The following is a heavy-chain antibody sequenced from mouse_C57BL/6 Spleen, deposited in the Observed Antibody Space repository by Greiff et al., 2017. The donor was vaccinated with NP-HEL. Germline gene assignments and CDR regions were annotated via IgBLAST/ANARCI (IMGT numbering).Heavy chain of an antibody. CDR1: GYTFTSYW. CDR3: ARNLGYFDY. V-gene: IGHV1-61*01. CDR2: IYPSDSET. Sequence: VQLQQPGAELVRPGSSVKLSCKASGYTFTSYWMDWVKQRPGQGLEWIGNIYPSDSETHYNQKFKDKATLTVDKSSSTAYMQLSSLTSEDSAVYYCARNLGYFDYWGQGTTLTVSS. J-gene: IGHJ2*01.